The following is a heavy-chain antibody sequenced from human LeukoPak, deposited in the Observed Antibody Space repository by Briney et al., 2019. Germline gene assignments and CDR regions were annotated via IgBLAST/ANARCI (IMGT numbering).Heavy chain of an antibody. J-gene: IGHJ4*02. Sequence: PGGSLRLSCAASGFTFSDYYMSWIRQAPGKGLEWVSYISDSGSNTYYADSVKGRFTISRDNSKNTLYLQMNSLRAEDTAVYYCAKVLTYYGFWSGNWGQGTLVTVSS. CDR1: GFTFSDYY. CDR2: ISDSGSNT. D-gene: IGHD3-3*01. V-gene: IGHV3-11*04. CDR3: AKVLTYYGFWSGN.